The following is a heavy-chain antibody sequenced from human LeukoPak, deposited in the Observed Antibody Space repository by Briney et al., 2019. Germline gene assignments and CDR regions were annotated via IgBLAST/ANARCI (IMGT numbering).Heavy chain of an antibody. J-gene: IGHJ5*02. CDR2: INPSGGST. V-gene: IGHV1-46*01. CDR1: GYTFTSYY. Sequence: GASVKVSCKASGYTFTSYYMHWVRQAPGQGLEWMGIINPSGGSTSYAQKFQGRVTMTRDMSTSTVYMELSSLRSEDTAVYYCARDRDSSGYYRLYWFDPWGQGTLVTVSS. CDR3: ARDRDSSGYYRLYWFDP. D-gene: IGHD3-22*01.